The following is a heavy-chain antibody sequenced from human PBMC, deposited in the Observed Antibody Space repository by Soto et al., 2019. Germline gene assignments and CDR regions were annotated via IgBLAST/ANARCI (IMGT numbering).Heavy chain of an antibody. CDR3: AREAEYCSSTSCYLDY. CDR2: INPNSGGT. J-gene: IGHJ4*02. D-gene: IGHD2-2*01. Sequence: GASVKVSCKASGYTFTGYYMHWVRQAPGQGLEWMGWINPNSGGTNYAQKFQGWVTMTRDTSISTAYMELSRLRSDDTAVYYCAREAEYCSSTSCYLDYWGQGTLVTVSS. V-gene: IGHV1-2*04. CDR1: GYTFTGYY.